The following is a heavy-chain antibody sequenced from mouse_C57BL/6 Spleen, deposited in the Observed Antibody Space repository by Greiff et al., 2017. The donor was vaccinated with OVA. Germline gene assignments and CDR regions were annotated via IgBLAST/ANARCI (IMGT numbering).Heavy chain of an antibody. CDR2: IHPSDSDT. V-gene: IGHV1-74*01. J-gene: IGHJ2*01. CDR3: APITTVVAYYFDH. CDR1: GYTFTSYW. Sequence: VQLQQPGAELVKPGASVKVSCKASGYTFTSYWMHWVKQRPGQGLEWIGRIHPSDSDTNYNQKFKGKATLTVDKSSSTAYMQLSSLTSEDSAVYYCAPITTVVAYYFDHWGQGTTLTVSS. D-gene: IGHD1-1*01.